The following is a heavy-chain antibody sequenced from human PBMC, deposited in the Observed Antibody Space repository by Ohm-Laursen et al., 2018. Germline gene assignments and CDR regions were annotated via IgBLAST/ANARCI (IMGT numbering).Heavy chain of an antibody. V-gene: IGHV3-74*01. CDR2: ADSGGSAT. CDR3: AREGGYDSPGNYYGMDV. D-gene: IGHD5-12*01. Sequence: SLSLSCAASGFTFSTYPMHWVRQGPGKGVVWVSRADSGGSATSYADSVKGRFTISRDNAKNTLYLQMNSLRAEDTAVYYCAREGGYDSPGNYYGMDVWGQGTTVTVSS. J-gene: IGHJ6*02. CDR1: GFTFSTYP.